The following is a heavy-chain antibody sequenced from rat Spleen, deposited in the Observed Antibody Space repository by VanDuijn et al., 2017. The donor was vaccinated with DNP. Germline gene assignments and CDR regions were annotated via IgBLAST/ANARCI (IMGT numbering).Heavy chain of an antibody. Sequence: EVQLQESGPGLVKPSQSLSLTCSVTGYSITSCCRWTWIRKFPGHKLEWMGYINSAGSIEYNPSLKGRISITSDTSKNQFFLQVNSVTTDDTATYYCATSPGPNWFAYWGQGTLVTVSS. J-gene: IGHJ3*01. CDR1: GYSITSCCR. V-gene: IGHV3-3*01. D-gene: IGHD1-4*01. CDR3: ATSPGPNWFAY. CDR2: INSAGSI.